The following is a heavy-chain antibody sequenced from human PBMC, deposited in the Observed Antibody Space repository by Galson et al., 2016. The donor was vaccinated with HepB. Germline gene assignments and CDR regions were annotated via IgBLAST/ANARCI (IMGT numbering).Heavy chain of an antibody. CDR1: GLTFSSCA. J-gene: IGHJ4*02. CDR3: VRSCRTSFGASLCYFDS. D-gene: IGHD3-10*01. CDR2: MNSDGIRT. V-gene: IGHV3-74*01. Sequence: SLRLSCAASGLTFSSCAMYWVRQAPGKGLVWVSRMNSDGIRTSHADSVKGRFTVSRDNAKNSLYLQMNSLRAEDTAVYYCVRSCRTSFGASLCYFDSWGQGTLVTVPS.